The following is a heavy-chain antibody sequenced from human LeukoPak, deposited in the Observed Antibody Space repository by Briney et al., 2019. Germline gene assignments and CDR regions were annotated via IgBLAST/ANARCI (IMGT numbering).Heavy chain of an antibody. V-gene: IGHV3-23*01. Sequence: GGSLRLSCAASEFTFSNYAMSWVRQAPGKGLEWVSGISGTGDHTYYTDSVKGRFTISRDNSKSTLYLQMNSLRAEDTAVYYCARDTGEDSSGWYAPYYFDYWGQGTLVTVSS. J-gene: IGHJ4*02. CDR3: ARDTGEDSSGWYAPYYFDY. CDR1: EFTFSNYA. CDR2: ISGTGDHT. D-gene: IGHD6-19*01.